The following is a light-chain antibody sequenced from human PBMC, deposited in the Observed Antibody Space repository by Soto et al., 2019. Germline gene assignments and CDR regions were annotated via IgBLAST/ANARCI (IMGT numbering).Light chain of an antibody. V-gene: IGKV3-20*01. J-gene: IGKJ3*01. CDR1: QSVTSNY. CDR3: QHYVSPPIT. CDR2: GAS. Sequence: EVVLTQSPGTLSLSPGERATLSCRASQSVTSNYLAWYQQKPGQAPRLLIYGASSRATGIPDRFSGGGSGTDFTLTISRLEPEDFAVYYCQHYVSPPITFGQGTKVDIK.